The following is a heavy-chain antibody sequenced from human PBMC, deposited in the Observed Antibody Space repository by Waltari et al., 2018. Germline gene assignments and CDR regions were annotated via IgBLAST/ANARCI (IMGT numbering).Heavy chain of an antibody. J-gene: IGHJ3*02. CDR1: GFTFSNFA. D-gene: IGHD3-10*01. CDR2: IIITGSST. V-gene: IGHV3-23*01. CDR3: AKDQGRFGNLGDAFDI. Sequence: EVQLLESGGDLVPPGGSLRLSCAAAGFTFSNFAMSWVRQAPGKGLEWVPPIIITGSSTYYADSGKGRFTISRDNSKNTRYLQMNSLRAEDTAVYYCAKDQGRFGNLGDAFDIWGQGTMVTVSS.